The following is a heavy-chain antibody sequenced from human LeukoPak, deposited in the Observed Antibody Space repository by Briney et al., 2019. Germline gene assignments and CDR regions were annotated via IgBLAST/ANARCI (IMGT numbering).Heavy chain of an antibody. CDR1: GNTFRSYD. Sequence: ASLKVSCKASGNTFRSYDINWVRQATGQGLEWMGWMNPNSGNTGYAQKFQGRVTMTRNISITTAYMELSSLRSEDTAVYYCARAFSSGYHSYDAFDIWGQGIVVTVSS. D-gene: IGHD3-22*01. CDR3: ARAFSSGYHSYDAFDI. V-gene: IGHV1-8*01. J-gene: IGHJ3*02. CDR2: MNPNSGNT.